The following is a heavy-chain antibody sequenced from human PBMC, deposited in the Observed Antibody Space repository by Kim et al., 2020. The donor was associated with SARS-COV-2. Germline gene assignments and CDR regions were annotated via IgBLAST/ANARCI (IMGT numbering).Heavy chain of an antibody. CDR2: IYYSGST. Sequence: SETLSLTCTVSGGSISSSSYYWGWIRQPPGKGLEWIGSIYYSGSTYYNPSLKSRVTISVDTSKNQFSLKLSSVTAADTAVYYCARPTDSRWFDPWGQGT. CDR1: GGSISSSSYY. J-gene: IGHJ5*02. CDR3: ARPTDSRWFDP. V-gene: IGHV4-39*01. D-gene: IGHD6-13*01.